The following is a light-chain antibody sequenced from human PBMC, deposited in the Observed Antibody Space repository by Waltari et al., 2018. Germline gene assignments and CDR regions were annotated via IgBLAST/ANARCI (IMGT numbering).Light chain of an antibody. CDR3: SSYAGSSKGV. V-gene: IGLV2-23*02. Sequence: QSALTQPASVSGSPGQSITISSTGTSSAVGNYKRVSWYHHHPGKTPKLMLYAVSNRPSGVSVRCAGSKSVDMASLTITGLQPEDEAEYFCSSYAGSSKGVFGGGTKVTVL. CDR2: AVS. CDR1: SSAVGNYKR. J-gene: IGLJ2*01.